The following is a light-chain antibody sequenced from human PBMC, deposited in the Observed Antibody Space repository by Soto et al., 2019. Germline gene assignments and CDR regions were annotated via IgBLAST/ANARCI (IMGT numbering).Light chain of an antibody. J-gene: IGKJ4*01. V-gene: IGKV3-15*01. CDR3: QQYNIWPLT. CDR1: QSVSIN. Sequence: EVVMTQSPATLSVSPGERATLSCRASQSVSINLAWYQQKLGQAPRLLIYGASTGATGIPARFSGSGSGTDFTLTISSLQSEDFALYYCQQYNIWPLTFGGGTQLEIK. CDR2: GAS.